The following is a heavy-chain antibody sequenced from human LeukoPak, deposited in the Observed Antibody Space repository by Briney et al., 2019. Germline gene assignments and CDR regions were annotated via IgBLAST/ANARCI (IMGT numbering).Heavy chain of an antibody. CDR2: INAGNGNT. CDR1: GYTFTSYA. D-gene: IGHD3-22*01. J-gene: IGHJ4*02. V-gene: IGHV1-3*01. Sequence: ASVKVSCRASGYTFTSYAMHWVRQAPGQRLEWMGWINAGNGNTKYSQKFQGRVTITRDTSAGTAYMELSSLRSEDTAVYYCARDALVVVYYFDYWGQGTLVTVSS. CDR3: ARDALVVVYYFDY.